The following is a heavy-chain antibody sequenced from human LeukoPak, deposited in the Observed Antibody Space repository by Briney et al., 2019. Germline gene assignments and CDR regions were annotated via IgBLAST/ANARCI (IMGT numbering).Heavy chain of an antibody. V-gene: IGHV4-59*01. CDR3: ARTQTGRFWSGRYGDYYYMDV. Sequence: SETLSLTCSVSGGSINSYYWSWLRQPPGKGLEGIGYIYYSGSTNYNPSLKSRGTISVDTSKNQFSLTLSSVTAADTAVYYCARTQTGRFWSGRYGDYYYMDVWGKGTTVTVSS. CDR2: IYYSGST. CDR1: GGSINSYY. J-gene: IGHJ6*03. D-gene: IGHD3-3*01.